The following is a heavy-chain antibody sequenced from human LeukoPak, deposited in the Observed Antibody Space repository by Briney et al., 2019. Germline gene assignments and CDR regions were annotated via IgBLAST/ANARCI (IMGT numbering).Heavy chain of an antibody. D-gene: IGHD2-15*01. Sequence: SETLSLTCTVSGGSISSYYWSWIRQPAGKGLEWIGRIYTSGSTNYNPSLKSRVTISVDTSKNQFYLKLSSVTAADTAVYYCARAKSCSGGSCSPGYWFDPWGQGTLVTVSS. J-gene: IGHJ5*02. V-gene: IGHV4-4*07. CDR2: IYTSGST. CDR3: ARAKSCSGGSCSPGYWFDP. CDR1: GGSISSYY.